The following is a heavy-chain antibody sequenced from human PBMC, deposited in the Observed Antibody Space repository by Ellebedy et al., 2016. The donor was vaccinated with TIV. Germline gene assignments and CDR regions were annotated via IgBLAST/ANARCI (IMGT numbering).Heavy chain of an antibody. D-gene: IGHD2-2*02. V-gene: IGHV3-53*01. CDR2: IYSGGST. J-gene: IGHJ5*02. Sequence: GESLKISCAASGFTVSSNYMSWVRQAPGKGLEWVSVIYSGGSTYYADSVKGRFTISRDNSKNTLYLQMNSLRAEDTAVYYCAKYRDIVVVPAAILAWFDPWGQGTLVTVSS. CDR1: GFTVSSNY. CDR3: AKYRDIVVVPAAILAWFDP.